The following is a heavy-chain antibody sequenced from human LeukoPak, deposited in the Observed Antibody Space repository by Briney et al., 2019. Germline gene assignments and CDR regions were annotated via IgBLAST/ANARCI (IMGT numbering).Heavy chain of an antibody. CDR2: INSDGSST. Sequence: GGSLRLSCAASGFTFSSYWMHWVRQAPGKGLVWVSRINSDGSSTSYADSVKGRFTITRDNAKNTLYLQMNSLRADDTAVYYCAKTYLYCSGGSCYFDYWGQGTLVTVSS. CDR3: AKTYLYCSGGSCYFDY. V-gene: IGHV3-74*01. J-gene: IGHJ4*02. CDR1: GFTFSSYW. D-gene: IGHD2-15*01.